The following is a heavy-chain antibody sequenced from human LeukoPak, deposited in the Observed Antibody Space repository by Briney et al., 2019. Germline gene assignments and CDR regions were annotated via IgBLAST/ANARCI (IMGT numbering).Heavy chain of an antibody. CDR2: AHYSGST. J-gene: IGHJ4*02. D-gene: IGHD3-22*01. Sequence: SETLSLTCTVSGGSISSYRWSWIRQPPGEGLEWIGYAHYSGSTNYNPSLKSRVTISVDTSKNQFSLKLSSVTAADTAVYYCARAAYDSSGFGYYFDYWGQGTLVTVSS. V-gene: IGHV4-59*01. CDR1: GGSISSYR. CDR3: ARAAYDSSGFGYYFDY.